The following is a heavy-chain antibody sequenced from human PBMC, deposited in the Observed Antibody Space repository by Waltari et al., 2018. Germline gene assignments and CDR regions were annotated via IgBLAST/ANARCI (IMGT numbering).Heavy chain of an antibody. CDR3: ATDLILGSGSLGY. D-gene: IGHD1-26*01. CDR2: CGGEGGDA. Sequence: EVQLVESGGGLVQPGGSLRLSCAASGFIFSSHWMHWVRQPPGKGLVWVSRCGGEGGDATYADSVKGRFTISRDNAKNTLYLQMNSLRAEDTAIYYCATDLILGSGSLGYWGQGTLVTVSS. V-gene: IGHV3-74*03. CDR1: GFIFSSHW. J-gene: IGHJ4*02.